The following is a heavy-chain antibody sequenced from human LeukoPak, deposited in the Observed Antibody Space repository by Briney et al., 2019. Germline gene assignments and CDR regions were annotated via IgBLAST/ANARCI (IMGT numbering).Heavy chain of an antibody. Sequence: GGSLRLSCAASGFRFRSYSMNWVRQAPGKGLEGVSYISGGGSSVNYADSAKGRFTISKDNSKNMLYLEMNNLRDEDTAIYYCAKELGHALPFDYWGQGTLVTVSS. CDR2: ISGGGSSV. D-gene: IGHD2-2*01. CDR1: GFRFRSYS. CDR3: AKELGHALPFDY. V-gene: IGHV3-48*02. J-gene: IGHJ4*02.